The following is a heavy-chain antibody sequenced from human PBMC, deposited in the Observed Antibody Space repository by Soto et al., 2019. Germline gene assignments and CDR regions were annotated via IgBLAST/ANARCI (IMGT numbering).Heavy chain of an antibody. CDR2: INNDGSST. CDR3: ASGGVAGSGTYYNDY. J-gene: IGHJ4*02. D-gene: IGHD3-10*01. V-gene: IGHV3-74*01. Sequence: EVQLVESGGGLVQPGGSLRLSCAASGFTFSSNWMHWVRQAPGKGLVWVSRINNDGSSTSYADSVKGRLTISRDNDKNTLYLQVNSLRDEDTAVYYCASGGVAGSGTYYNDYWGRGTLVTVSS. CDR1: GFTFSSNW.